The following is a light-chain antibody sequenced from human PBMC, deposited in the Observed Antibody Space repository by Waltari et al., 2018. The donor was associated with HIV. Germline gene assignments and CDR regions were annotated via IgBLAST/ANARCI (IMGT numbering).Light chain of an antibody. J-gene: IGKJ3*01. Sequence: DIQLTQAPSPLSASVGDSVTITCRASQNIDDYLNWYQQKPGAAPKAIIYGASRLMSGFPSRFSGSGSGTDFTLTISSLQREDFATYYCQQSDSVPDTFGPGTNVEI. CDR3: QQSDSVPDT. CDR2: GAS. V-gene: IGKV1-39*01. CDR1: QNIDDY.